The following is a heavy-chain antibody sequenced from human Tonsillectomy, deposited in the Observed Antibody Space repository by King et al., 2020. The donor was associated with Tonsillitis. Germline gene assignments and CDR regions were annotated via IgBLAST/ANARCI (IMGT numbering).Heavy chain of an antibody. J-gene: IGHJ4*02. CDR2: IRGSGGST. D-gene: IGHD4-17*01. V-gene: IGHV3-23*04. CDR3: AKKLTTVTTEYYFDY. CDR1: GFTFSSYA. Sequence: VQLVESGGGLVQPGGSLRVSCAASGFTFSSYAMSGVRQAPGKGLEWVAAIRGSGGSTYYADSAKGRFTISRDNSKNTLYLEMHSLRAEDTAVYYCAKKLTTVTTEYYFDYWGQGTLVTVSS.